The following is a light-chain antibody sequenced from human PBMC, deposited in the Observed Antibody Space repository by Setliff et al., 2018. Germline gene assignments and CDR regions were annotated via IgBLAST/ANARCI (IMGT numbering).Light chain of an antibody. CDR3: QQYNDWPPIT. CDR1: QSLNNN. CDR2: RAS. J-gene: IGKJ5*01. V-gene: IGKV3-15*01. Sequence: EIVMTQSPATLSVSPGERATFSCRASQSLNNNLAWYQQKPGQAPRLLIYRASTRATGVSDRFSGGGSGTEFTLTISSLQSEDLGIYYCQQYNDWPPITFGQGTRLEIK.